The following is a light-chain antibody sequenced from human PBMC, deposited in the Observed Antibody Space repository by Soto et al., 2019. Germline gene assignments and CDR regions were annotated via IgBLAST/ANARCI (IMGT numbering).Light chain of an antibody. J-gene: IGKJ4*01. CDR1: QSVLYSSDNKNY. Sequence: DIVMTQSPDSLAVSLGERATINCKSSQSVLYSSDNKNYLAWCQQKPGQSPKLLFYWASTRESAVPARFSGSGSGTDFSLTISSLQAEDVAVYFCQQYYKTPLTFGGGTKVEIK. CDR3: QQYYKTPLT. CDR2: WAS. V-gene: IGKV4-1*01.